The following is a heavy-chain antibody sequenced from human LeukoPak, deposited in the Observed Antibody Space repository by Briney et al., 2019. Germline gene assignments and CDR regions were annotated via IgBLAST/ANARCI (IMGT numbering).Heavy chain of an antibody. Sequence: SETPSLTCAVYGGSFSGYYWSWIRQPPGKGLEWIGEINHSGSTNYNPSLKSRVTISVDTSKNQFSLKLSSVTAADTAVYYCARGRYSYGYCAFDIWGQGTMVTVSS. V-gene: IGHV4-34*01. CDR3: ARGRYSYGYCAFDI. CDR1: GGSFSGYY. J-gene: IGHJ3*02. D-gene: IGHD5-18*01. CDR2: INHSGST.